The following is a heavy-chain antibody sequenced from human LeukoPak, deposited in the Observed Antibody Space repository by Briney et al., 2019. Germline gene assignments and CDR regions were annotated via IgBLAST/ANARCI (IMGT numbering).Heavy chain of an antibody. D-gene: IGHD3-16*01. CDR1: GGSISSSSYY. J-gene: IGHJ4*02. CDR3: ARERPRNGGLFDY. CDR2: IYYSGST. V-gene: IGHV4-39*02. Sequence: PSETLSLTCTVSGGSISSSSYYWGWIRQPPGKGLEWIGSIYYSGSTYYNPSLKSRVTISVDTSKNQFSLKLSSVTAADTAVYYCARERPRNGGLFDYWGLGTLVTVSS.